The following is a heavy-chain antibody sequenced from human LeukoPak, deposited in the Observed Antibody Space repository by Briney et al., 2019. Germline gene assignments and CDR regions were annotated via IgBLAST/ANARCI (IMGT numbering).Heavy chain of an antibody. CDR3: AKDSTYSSGWPHHFDY. CDR1: GFTFSDYY. D-gene: IGHD6-19*01. V-gene: IGHV3-23*01. CDR2: ISGSGGST. J-gene: IGHJ4*02. Sequence: GGSLRLSCAASGFTFSDYYMSWIRQAPGKGLEWVSAISGSGGSTYYADSVKGRFTISRDNSKNTLYLQMNSLRAEDTAVYYCAKDSTYSSGWPHHFDYWGQGTLVTVSS.